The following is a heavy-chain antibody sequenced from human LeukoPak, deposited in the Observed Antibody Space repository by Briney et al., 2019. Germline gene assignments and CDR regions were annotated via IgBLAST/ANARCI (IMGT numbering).Heavy chain of an antibody. D-gene: IGHD5-18*01. J-gene: IGHJ4*02. CDR1: GGSFSGYY. CDR3: ARARGYSYGYYFDY. Sequence: SSETLSLTCAVYGGSFSGYYWSWIRQPPGKGLEWIGEINHSGSTNYNPFLKSRVTISVDTSKNQFSLKLSSVTAADTAVYYCARARGYSYGYYFDYWGQGTLVTVSS. CDR2: INHSGST. V-gene: IGHV4-34*01.